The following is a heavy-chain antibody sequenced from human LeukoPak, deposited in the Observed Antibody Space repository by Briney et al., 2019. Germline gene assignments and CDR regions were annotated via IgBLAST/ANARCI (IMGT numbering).Heavy chain of an antibody. D-gene: IGHD6-13*01. J-gene: IGHJ4*02. V-gene: IGHV6-1*01. CDR1: GDSVSSNSAA. CDR2: TYYRSKWYN. Sequence: SQTLPLTCAISGDSVSSNSAAWNWIRQSPSRGLEWLGRTYYRSKWYNDYAVSVESRITINPDTSKNQFSLQLNSVTPEDTAVYYCARGGTAAAGPRLDYWGQGTLVTVSS. CDR3: ARGGTAAAGPRLDY.